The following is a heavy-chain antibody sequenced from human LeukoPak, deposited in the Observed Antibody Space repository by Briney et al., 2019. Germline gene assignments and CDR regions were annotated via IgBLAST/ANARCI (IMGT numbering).Heavy chain of an antibody. J-gene: IGHJ4*02. CDR2: ISPGGGTT. V-gene: IGHV3-23*01. CDR1: GFAFGSEA. D-gene: IGHD6-13*01. Sequence: GGSLRLSCAVSGFAFGSEAMSWVRQSPARGLEWVASISPGGGTTYYADYVKGRFTISRDNSNNSLFVQMNSLRAEDTAVYYCAKGSRVYSSSWYSQFCDYWGQGTLVTVSS. CDR3: AKGSRVYSSSWYSQFCDY.